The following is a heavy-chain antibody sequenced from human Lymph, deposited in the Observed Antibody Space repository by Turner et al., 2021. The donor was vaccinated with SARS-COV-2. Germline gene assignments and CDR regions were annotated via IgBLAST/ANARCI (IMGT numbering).Heavy chain of an antibody. Sequence: QVLLLDPGGAVFLLGRSFGFSFAAPEFTFSTYGMPWVRQAPGKGLEWVAVISYDGSNKYYADSVKGRFTISRDNSKNTLHLQMNSLRAEDTAVYYCAKEGEWEFYGGGLDVWGQGTTVTVSS. CDR3: AKEGEWEFYGGGLDV. V-gene: IGHV3-30*18. CDR1: EFTFSTYG. D-gene: IGHD1-26*01. J-gene: IGHJ6*02. CDR2: ISYDGSNK.